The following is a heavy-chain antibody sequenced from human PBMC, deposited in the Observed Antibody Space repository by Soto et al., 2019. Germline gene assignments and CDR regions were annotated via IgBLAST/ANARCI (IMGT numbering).Heavy chain of an antibody. Sequence: VASVKVSCKASGYTFTSYDINWVRQATGQGLEWMGWMNPNSGNTGYAQKFQGRVTMTRNTSISTAYMELSSLRSEDTAVYYCARGRAYYYDSSGYFWGQGTLVTVSS. D-gene: IGHD3-22*01. CDR2: MNPNSGNT. CDR1: GYTFTSYD. CDR3: ARGRAYYYDSSGYF. J-gene: IGHJ4*02. V-gene: IGHV1-8*01.